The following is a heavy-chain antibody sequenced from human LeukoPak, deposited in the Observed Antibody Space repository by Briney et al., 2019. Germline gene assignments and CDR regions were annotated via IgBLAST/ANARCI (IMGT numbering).Heavy chain of an antibody. J-gene: IGHJ4*02. CDR1: GGSISSSSYY. Sequence: NTSETLSLICTVSGGSISSSSYYWGWIRQPPGKGLEWIGGSYYSGSTYYNPSLKSRVTISVDTSKNQFSLKLSSVTAADTAVYYCARHKEGRSSSWYFDYWGQGTLVTVSS. V-gene: IGHV4-39*01. CDR3: ARHKEGRSSSWYFDY. CDR2: SYYSGST. D-gene: IGHD6-13*01.